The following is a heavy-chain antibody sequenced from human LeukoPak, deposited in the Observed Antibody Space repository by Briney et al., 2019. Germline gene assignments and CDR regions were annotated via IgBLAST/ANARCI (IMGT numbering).Heavy chain of an antibody. CDR2: TYYRSKWYH. J-gene: IGHJ4*02. V-gene: IGHV6-1*01. CDR1: GDSVSRNSAS. CDR3: ARDPGGTYFDY. D-gene: IGHD3-16*01. Sequence: SQTLSLTCAISGDSVSRNSASWSWIRQSPSRGPEWLGRTYYRSKWYHDYAVSVKSRITHNADTSKNQFSLQLNSVTPEDTALYYCARDPGGTYFDYWGQGTLVAVSS.